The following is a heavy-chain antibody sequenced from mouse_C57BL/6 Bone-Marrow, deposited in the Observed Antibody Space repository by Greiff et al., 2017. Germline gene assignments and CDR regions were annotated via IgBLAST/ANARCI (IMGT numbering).Heavy chain of an antibody. CDR1: GYTFTSYW. D-gene: IGHD3-2*02. CDR2: INPSNGGT. V-gene: IGHV1-53*01. J-gene: IGHJ3*01. CDR3: ARSTAQATFWFAY. Sequence: QVQLQQPGTELVKPGASVKLSCKASGYTFTSYWMHWVKQRPGQGLEWIGNINPSNGGTNYNEKFKSKATLTVDKSSSTAYMQLSSLTSEDSAVFYCARSTAQATFWFAYWGQGTLVTVSA.